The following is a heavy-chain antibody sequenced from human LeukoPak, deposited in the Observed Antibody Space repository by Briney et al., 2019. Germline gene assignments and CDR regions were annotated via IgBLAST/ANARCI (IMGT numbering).Heavy chain of an antibody. CDR3: ARVISAAGIDY. Sequence: GGSLRLSCAASGFTFSSYSMNWVRQAPGKGLEWVSSISSSSSYIYYADSVKGRFTISRDNAKNSLYLQMNSLRAEDTAVYHCARVISAAGIDYWGQGTLVTVSS. CDR1: GFTFSSYS. J-gene: IGHJ4*02. D-gene: IGHD6-13*01. CDR2: ISSSSSYI. V-gene: IGHV3-21*01.